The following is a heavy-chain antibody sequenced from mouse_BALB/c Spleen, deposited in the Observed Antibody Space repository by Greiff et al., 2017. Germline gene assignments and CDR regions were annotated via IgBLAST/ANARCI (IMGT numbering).Heavy chain of an antibody. J-gene: IGHJ1*01. D-gene: IGHD4-1*01. CDR2: IWSDGST. Sequence: VQLQESGRDLVAPSQTLSLTCTVSGFSLTSYGVHWVRQPPGKGLEWLVVIWSDGSTTYNSALKSRLSISKDNTKSHVFLKMNSLQTDDTAMYYCDRSGNYWYFDVWGAGTTVTVSS. CDR3: DRSGNYWYFDV. V-gene: IGHV2-6-2*01. CDR1: GFSLTSYG.